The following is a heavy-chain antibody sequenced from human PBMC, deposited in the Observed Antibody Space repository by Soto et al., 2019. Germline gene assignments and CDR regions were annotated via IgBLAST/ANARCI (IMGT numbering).Heavy chain of an antibody. J-gene: IGHJ4*02. V-gene: IGHV4-39*01. CDR2: IYYSGST. Sequence: SETLSLTCTVSGCSISSSSYYWGWIRQPPGKGLEWIGSIYYSGSTYYNPSLKSRVTISVDTSKNQFSLKLSSVTAADTAVYYCARHEKWFGELSNFDYWGQGTLVTVSS. D-gene: IGHD3-10*01. CDR1: GCSISSSSYY. CDR3: ARHEKWFGELSNFDY.